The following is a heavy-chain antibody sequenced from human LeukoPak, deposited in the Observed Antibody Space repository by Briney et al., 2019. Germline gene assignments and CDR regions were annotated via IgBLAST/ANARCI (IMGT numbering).Heavy chain of an antibody. V-gene: IGHV4-59*01. CDR1: GGSISSYY. J-gene: IGHJ4*02. CDR3: ARAQGRMATIFAY. Sequence: NPSETLSLTCTVSGGSISSYYWSWLRQPPGKGLEGIGYIYYSGSTNYNPSLRRRATISVDTSKNEFSVKLSSVTAADTAVYYCARAQGRMATIFAYWGQGTLVTVSS. CDR2: IYYSGST. D-gene: IGHD5-24*01.